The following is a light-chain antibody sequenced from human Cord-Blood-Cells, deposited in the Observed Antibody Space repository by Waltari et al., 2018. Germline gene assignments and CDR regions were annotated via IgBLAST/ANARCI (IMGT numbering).Light chain of an antibody. V-gene: IGKV1-5*03. Sequence: DIQMTPSPSTLNASVGDRVTIPCRASQSISSRLAWYQQKPGKAPKLLIYKASSLESGVPSRFSGSGSGTEFTLTISCLQPDDFATYCCQQYNSYSYTFGQGTKLEIK. J-gene: IGKJ2*01. CDR2: KAS. CDR1: QSISSR. CDR3: QQYNSYSYT.